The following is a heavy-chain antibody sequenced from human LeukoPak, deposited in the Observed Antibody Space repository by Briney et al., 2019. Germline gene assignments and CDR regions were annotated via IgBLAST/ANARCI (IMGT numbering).Heavy chain of an antibody. Sequence: PGGSLRLSCTASGFTFGDYAMSWVRQAPGKGLEWVGFIRSKAYGGTTEYAASVKGRFTISRDDSKSIAYLQMNSLKTEDTAVYYCTSSGRWLQRSLDYWGQGTLVTVSS. V-gene: IGHV3-49*04. CDR2: IRSKAYGGTT. CDR3: TSSGRWLQRSLDY. J-gene: IGHJ4*02. CDR1: GFTFGDYA. D-gene: IGHD5-24*01.